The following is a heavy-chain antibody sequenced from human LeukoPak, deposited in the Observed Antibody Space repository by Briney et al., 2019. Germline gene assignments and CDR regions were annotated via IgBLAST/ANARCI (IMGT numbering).Heavy chain of an antibody. V-gene: IGHV4-59*01. J-gene: IGHJ6*02. CDR3: ARDRYYGSGTKVV. CDR2: IFHSGST. CDR1: GGSISSYY. Sequence: SETLSLTCTVSGGSISSYYWSWIRQPPGKGLEWIGYIFHSGSTKYNPSLKSRVTISVDTSKNQFSLKLSSVTAADTAVYYCARDRYYGSGTKVVWGQGTTVTVSS. D-gene: IGHD3-10*01.